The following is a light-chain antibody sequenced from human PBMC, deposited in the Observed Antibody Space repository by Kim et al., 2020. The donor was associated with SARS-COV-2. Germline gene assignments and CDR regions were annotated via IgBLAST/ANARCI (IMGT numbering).Light chain of an antibody. Sequence: SALTQPASVSGSPGQAITISCTGTTSDVGGYKYVSWYQQHPGKVPKLLIFDVSQRPSGVSNRFSGSKSGNTASLTISGLQAGDEADYYCLSYTSTSTYVFGSGTKVTVL. CDR3: LSYTSTSTYV. CDR1: TSDVGGYKY. CDR2: DVS. V-gene: IGLV2-14*01. J-gene: IGLJ1*01.